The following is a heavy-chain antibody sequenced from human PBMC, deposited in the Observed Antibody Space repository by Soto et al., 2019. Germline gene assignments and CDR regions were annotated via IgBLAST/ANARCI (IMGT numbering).Heavy chain of an antibody. CDR2: ISYDGSNK. CDR3: AKDSYYYDRSGYYTYDY. D-gene: IGHD3-22*01. Sequence: SGGSLRLSCAASGFTFSSYGVHWVRQAPGKGLEWVAVISYDGSNKHYADSVKGRFTISRDNSKNTLDLQMNSLRAEDTAVYYCAKDSYYYDRSGYYTYDYWGQGTLVTVSS. V-gene: IGHV3-30*18. J-gene: IGHJ4*02. CDR1: GFTFSSYG.